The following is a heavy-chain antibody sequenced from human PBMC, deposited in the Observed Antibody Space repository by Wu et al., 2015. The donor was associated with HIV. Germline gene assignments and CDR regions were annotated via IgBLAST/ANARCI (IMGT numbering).Heavy chain of an antibody. CDR3: TRDPQDGSVWYTH. J-gene: IGHJ4*02. CDR2: INPNSGGI. CDR1: GYTFTGYY. V-gene: IGHV1-2*02. Sequence: QVQLVQSGAEVKNPGASVKVSCKASGYTFTGYYIHWVRQAPGQGLDWMGWINPNSGGINYAQKFQGRVTMTRDTSISTAYMELSRLRSDDTAMYYCTRDPQDGSVWYTHWGQGTLVTVSS. D-gene: IGHD6-13*01.